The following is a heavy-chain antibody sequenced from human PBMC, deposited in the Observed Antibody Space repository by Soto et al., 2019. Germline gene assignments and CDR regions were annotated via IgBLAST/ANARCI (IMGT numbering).Heavy chain of an antibody. V-gene: IGHV4-61*01. CDR2: LYYTGSI. D-gene: IGHD3-22*01. Sequence: SETLSLTCTVSGGSVSSGNYYWSWIRQPPGEGLEWIGYLYYTGSINYNPSLKSRVTISIDASKNQFSLRLSSVTAADTAVYYCARSMFYSDGSNYSPFDYWGQGTPVTVSS. CDR3: ARSMFYSDGSNYSPFDY. J-gene: IGHJ4*02. CDR1: GGSVSSGNYY.